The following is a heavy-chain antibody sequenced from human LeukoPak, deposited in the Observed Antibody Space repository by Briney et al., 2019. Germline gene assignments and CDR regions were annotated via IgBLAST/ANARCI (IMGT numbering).Heavy chain of an antibody. V-gene: IGHV4-59*08. CDR3: ASLLMAARLQGFDY. J-gene: IGHJ4*02. CDR1: GGSISSYY. D-gene: IGHD6-6*01. Sequence: SETLSLTCTVSGGSISSYYWSWIRQPPGKGLEWIGYIFYSGSTNYNPSLKSRVTISVDTSKNQFSLKLSSVTAADTAVYYCASLLMAARLQGFDYWGQGTLVTVSS. CDR2: IFYSGST.